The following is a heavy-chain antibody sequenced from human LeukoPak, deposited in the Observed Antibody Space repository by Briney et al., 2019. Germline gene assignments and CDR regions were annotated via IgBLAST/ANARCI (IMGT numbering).Heavy chain of an antibody. J-gene: IGHJ4*02. V-gene: IGHV1-69*05. CDR1: GGTFSSYA. D-gene: IGHD3-22*01. CDR2: INPIFGTA. CDR3: ATRRYYYDSSGYYRPILYFDY. Sequence: ASVKVSCKASGGTFSSYAISWVRQAPGQGLEWMGGINPIFGTANYAQKFQGRVTITTDESTSTAYMELSSLRSEDTAVYYCATRRYYYDSSGYYRPILYFDYWGQGTLVTVSS.